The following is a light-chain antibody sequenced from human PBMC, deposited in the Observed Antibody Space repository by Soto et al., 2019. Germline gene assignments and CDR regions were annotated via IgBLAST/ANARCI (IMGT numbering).Light chain of an antibody. CDR3: SSYTGSSTPVV. V-gene: IGLV2-14*03. J-gene: IGLJ2*01. CDR2: DVS. CDR1: SSDVGAYNY. Sequence: QSALTQPASVSGSPGQSITISCTGTSSDVGAYNYVSWYQQHPGKAPKLMIYDVSYRPSGVSTRFSGSKSGNTASLTISGLQAEDEADYYCSSYTGSSTPVVFGGGTKVTVL.